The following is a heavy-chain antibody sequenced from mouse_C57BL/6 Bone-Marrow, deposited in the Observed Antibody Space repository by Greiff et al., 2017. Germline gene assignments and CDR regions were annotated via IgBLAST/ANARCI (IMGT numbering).Heavy chain of an antibody. CDR1: GYTFTSYG. CDR3: AREGYYYGSFAY. V-gene: IGHV1-81*01. D-gene: IGHD1-1*01. CDR2: IYPRRGNT. Sequence: QVQLQQSGAELARPGASVKLSCKASGYTFTSYGISWVKQRTGQGLEWIGEIYPRRGNTYYNEKFKGKATLTADKSSSTAYMELRSLTSEDSAVYFCAREGYYYGSFAYWGQGTLVTVSA. J-gene: IGHJ3*01.